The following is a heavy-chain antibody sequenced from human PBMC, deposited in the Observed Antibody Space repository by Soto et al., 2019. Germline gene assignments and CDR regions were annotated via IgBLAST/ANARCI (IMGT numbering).Heavy chain of an antibody. V-gene: IGHV3-21*04. CDR1: GFTFSTYS. CDR3: TRHYFSGSPWAFDI. Sequence: AGGSLRLSCAASGFTFSTYSMNWVRQAPGKGLEWVSSISSSSSYRYYADSVKGRFTISRDNAKNSLYLQMNSLKTEDTAVYYCTRHYFSGSPWAFDIWGQGTMVTVSS. J-gene: IGHJ3*02. D-gene: IGHD1-26*01. CDR2: ISSSSSYR.